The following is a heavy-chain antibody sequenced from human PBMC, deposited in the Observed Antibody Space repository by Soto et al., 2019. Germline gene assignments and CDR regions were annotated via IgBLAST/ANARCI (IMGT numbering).Heavy chain of an antibody. CDR3: SRGILV. D-gene: IGHD5-18*01. Sequence: QVQLQESGPGLVKPSQTLSLTCTVSGGSINSGGYCWSWIRQHPGKGLDWIGCISYGGSTSYNPSLKSRVTSSVDTSKNQFSLKLTSVTAADTAVYYFSRGILVWGQGALITVSS. J-gene: IGHJ4*02. CDR2: ISYGGST. V-gene: IGHV4-31*03. CDR1: GGSINSGGYC.